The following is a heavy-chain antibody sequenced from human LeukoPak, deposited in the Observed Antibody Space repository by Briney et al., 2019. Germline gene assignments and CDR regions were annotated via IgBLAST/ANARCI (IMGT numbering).Heavy chain of an antibody. Sequence: SQTLSLTCTVSGGSISSGDHYWSWIRQPPGKGLEWIGYIYYSGSTYYNPSLKSRVTISVDTSKNQFSLKLSSVTAADTAVYYCASGGTYGYSYGPLDYWGQGTLVTVSS. D-gene: IGHD5-18*01. CDR2: IYYSGST. V-gene: IGHV4-30-4*01. CDR3: ASGGTYGYSYGPLDY. J-gene: IGHJ4*02. CDR1: GGSISSGDHY.